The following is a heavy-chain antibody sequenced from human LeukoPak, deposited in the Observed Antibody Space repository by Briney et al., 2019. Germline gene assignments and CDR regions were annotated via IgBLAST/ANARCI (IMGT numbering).Heavy chain of an antibody. D-gene: IGHD3-10*01. J-gene: IGHJ5*02. CDR3: ASGRASGSHRTS. CDR1: GYTFTNYD. V-gene: IGHV1-8*01. CDR2: MNPNSGNT. Sequence: ASVKVSSKASGYTFTNYDINLVRQAIGQGLEWMGWMNPNSGNTGYAQKFQGRVTMTRNTSISTAYMELSSLTSEDTAVYFCASGRASGSHRTSWGQGTLVTVSS.